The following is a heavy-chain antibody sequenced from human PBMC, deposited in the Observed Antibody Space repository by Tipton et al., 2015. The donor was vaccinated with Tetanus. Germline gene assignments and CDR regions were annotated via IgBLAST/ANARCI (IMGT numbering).Heavy chain of an antibody. D-gene: IGHD1-26*01. Sequence: SLRLSCAASGFMFSNYAMTWVRQAPGKGLEWVSTFSVAASTAYYTDSVKGRFSTSRDIFKSTLFLQMNSLRADDTAVYYCAKGSGGSKRDALDIWGQGTLVTVSS. J-gene: IGHJ3*02. V-gene: IGHV3-23*01. CDR1: GFMFSNYA. CDR3: AKGSGGSKRDALDI. CDR2: FSVAASTA.